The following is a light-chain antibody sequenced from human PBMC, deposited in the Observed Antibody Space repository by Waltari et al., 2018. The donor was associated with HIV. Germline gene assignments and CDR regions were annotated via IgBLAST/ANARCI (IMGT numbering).Light chain of an antibody. J-gene: IGLJ1*01. CDR1: RNDIGSYNL. Sequence: QSALTQPASVSGSPGQSITISCTGTRNDIGSYNLVSWYQQYPGKAPQLLIFDVSRRPSGISNRFSGSKSANTASLTISGLQLEDEANYYRCSYAGKSTYVFGTGTEITVL. V-gene: IGLV2-23*02. CDR3: CSYAGKSTYV. CDR2: DVS.